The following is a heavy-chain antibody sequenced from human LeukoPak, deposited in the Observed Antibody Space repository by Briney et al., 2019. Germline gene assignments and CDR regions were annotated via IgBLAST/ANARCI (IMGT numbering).Heavy chain of an antibody. Sequence: GGSLRLSCAASGFTFDDYAMHWVRQAPGKGLEWVSLISWDGGSTYYADSVKGRFTISRDNSKNPLYLQMNSLRAEDTALYYCAKDSSLEANYDFWSGYYDYWGQGTPVTVSS. V-gene: IGHV3-43D*04. CDR2: ISWDGGST. CDR3: AKDSSLEANYDFWSGYYDY. J-gene: IGHJ4*02. CDR1: GFTFDDYA. D-gene: IGHD3-3*01.